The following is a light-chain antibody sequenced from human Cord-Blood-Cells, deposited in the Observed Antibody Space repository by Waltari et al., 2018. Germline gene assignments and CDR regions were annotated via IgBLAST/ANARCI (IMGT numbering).Light chain of an antibody. J-gene: IGLJ2*01. V-gene: IGLV2-14*03. CDR1: SSDVGGYNY. CDR3: SSYTSSSTLV. CDR2: DVS. Sequence: QSALTQPASASGSPGQSITISCTGTSSDVGGYNYVSWYQHHPGKAPKLMIYDVSKRPSGVSNRFSGSKSGNTASLTISGLQDEDEADYYCSSYTSSSTLVFGGGTKLTVL.